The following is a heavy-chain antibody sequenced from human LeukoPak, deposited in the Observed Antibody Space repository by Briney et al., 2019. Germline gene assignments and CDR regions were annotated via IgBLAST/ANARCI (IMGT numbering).Heavy chain of an antibody. CDR3: ARDHSYYFDTTGYYYDAFDI. V-gene: IGHV3-7*04. Sequence: GGSLRLSCAASGFIFSNYWMSWVRQAPGKGLEWVANIKPDGSEAHYVDSAKGRFTISRDNAKNSLYLQMNSLRAEDAAVFYCARDHSYYFDTTGYYYDAFDIWGQGTMVTVSS. CDR2: IKPDGSEA. CDR1: GFIFSNYW. D-gene: IGHD3-22*01. J-gene: IGHJ3*02.